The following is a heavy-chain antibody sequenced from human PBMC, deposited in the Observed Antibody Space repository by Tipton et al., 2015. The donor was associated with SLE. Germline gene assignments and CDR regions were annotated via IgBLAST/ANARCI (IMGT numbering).Heavy chain of an antibody. CDR1: GFTFGDYA. CDR3: ARRDSGSYQGLPHWYFDL. J-gene: IGHJ2*01. Sequence: SLRLSCTASGFTFGDYAMTWFRQAPGKGLEWVGFIRSKAYGGTTEYAASVKGRFTISRDDSKSIAYLQMNSLKASDTAMYYCARRDSGSYQGLPHWYFDLWGRGTLVTVSS. D-gene: IGHD1-26*01. V-gene: IGHV3-49*03. CDR2: IRSKAYGGTT.